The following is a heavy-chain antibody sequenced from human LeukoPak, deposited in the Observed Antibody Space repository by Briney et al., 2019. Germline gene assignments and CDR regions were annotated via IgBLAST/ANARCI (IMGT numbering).Heavy chain of an antibody. CDR3: AREGGEPTTLYDYVWAAGGGYYYMDV. V-gene: IGHV3-21*01. Sequence: GDSLRLSCAASGLTFSSHSMHWVRQAPGKALEWVSSISSSSSYIYYADSVKGRFTISRDNAKNSLYLQMNSLRAEDTAVYYCAREGGEPTTLYDYVWAAGGGYYYMDVWGKGTTVTVSS. J-gene: IGHJ6*03. D-gene: IGHD3-16*01. CDR2: ISSSSSYI. CDR1: GLTFSSHS.